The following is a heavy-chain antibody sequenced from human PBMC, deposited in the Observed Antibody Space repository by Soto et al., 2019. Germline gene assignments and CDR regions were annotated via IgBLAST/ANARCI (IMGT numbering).Heavy chain of an antibody. J-gene: IGHJ1*01. V-gene: IGHV4-30-4*01. CDR2: IYYSGNT. CDR1: RDSISSGDYY. Sequence: QVQLQESGPGLVKPSQTLSLTCTVSRDSISSGDYYWSWIRQPPGKGLEWIGYIYYSGNTYYNPSLKSRVSISVDTSKNPFALKLSSVTAADTAVYYCARTRDSSGPHLLEYFQHWGQGTLVTVSS. D-gene: IGHD3-22*01. CDR3: ARTRDSSGPHLLEYFQH.